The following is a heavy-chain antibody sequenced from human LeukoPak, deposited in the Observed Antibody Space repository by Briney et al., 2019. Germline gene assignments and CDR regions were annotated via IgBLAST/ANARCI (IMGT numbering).Heavy chain of an antibody. V-gene: IGHV4-39*01. CDR2: IYYSGST. D-gene: IGHD3-3*01. CDR1: GGSISSSSYY. J-gene: IGHJ4*02. Sequence: PSETLSLTCTVSGGSISSSSYYWGWIRQPPGKGLEWIGSIYYSGSTYYNPSLKSRVTISVDTSKNQFSLKLSSVTAADTAVYYCASMSGYRDYWGQGTLVTVS. CDR3: ASMSGYRDY.